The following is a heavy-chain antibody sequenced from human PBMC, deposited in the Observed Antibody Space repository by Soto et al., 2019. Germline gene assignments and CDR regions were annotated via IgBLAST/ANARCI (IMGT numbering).Heavy chain of an antibody. CDR3: ARVRGRFSGSGTHWSTFEI. Sequence: NPSETLSLTCGVSGYSIGSGYYWGWLRQPPGRGLEWLGTIYYSGNTLYNSSLQSRVTITLDTSKNQFSLNLNSVTAADTAVYFCARVRGRFSGSGTHWSTFEIWGQGTMVTVSS. CDR2: IYYSGNT. V-gene: IGHV4-38-2*01. J-gene: IGHJ3*02. CDR1: GYSIGSGYY. D-gene: IGHD3-10*01.